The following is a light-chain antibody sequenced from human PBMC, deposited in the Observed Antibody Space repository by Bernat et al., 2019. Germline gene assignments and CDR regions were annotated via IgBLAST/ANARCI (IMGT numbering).Light chain of an antibody. V-gene: IGLV2-14*03. CDR3: SSYSSTPAPYV. CDR2: DVG. Sequence: PRTQPPSVSGPPGRWITISSTGTTVNVGGNNKVPGYKQNQAKAPKLMIHDVGDRPSGVSDRFSGSKSGNTASLTISGLQAEDEADYYCSSYSSTPAPYVFGTGTKVTVL. J-gene: IGLJ1*01. CDR1: TVNVGGNNK.